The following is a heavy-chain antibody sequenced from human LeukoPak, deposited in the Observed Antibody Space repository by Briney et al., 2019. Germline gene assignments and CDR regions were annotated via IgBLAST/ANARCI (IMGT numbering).Heavy chain of an antibody. D-gene: IGHD3-10*01. CDR3: TKLARAPRDFDY. CDR2: SRDKGNSYTT. V-gene: IGHV3-72*01. CDR1: GFTFSDHY. Sequence: GGSLRLSCAASGFTFSDHYIDWVRQAPGKGVEGVGRSRDKGNSYTTAYAASVRGRFTISRDDSKNSLYLQMNSLKIEDTAVYYCTKLARAPRDFDYWGQGTLVTVSS. J-gene: IGHJ4*01.